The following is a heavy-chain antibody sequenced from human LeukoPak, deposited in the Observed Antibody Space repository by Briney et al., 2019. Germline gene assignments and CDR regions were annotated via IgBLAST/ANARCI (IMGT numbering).Heavy chain of an antibody. Sequence: PSETLSLTCAVYGGSFSGYYWSWIRQPPGKVLEWIGEINHSGSTSYNPSLKSRVTISVDSSKNQFSLKLSSVTAADTAVYYCARRGSMTGPPPLWGQGTLVTVSS. CDR1: GGSFSGYY. V-gene: IGHV4-34*01. D-gene: IGHD3-10*01. CDR2: INHSGST. CDR3: ARRGSMTGPPPL. J-gene: IGHJ4*02.